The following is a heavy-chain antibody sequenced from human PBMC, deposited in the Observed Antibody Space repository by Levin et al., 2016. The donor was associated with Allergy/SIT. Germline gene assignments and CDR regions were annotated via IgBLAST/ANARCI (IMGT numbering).Heavy chain of an antibody. Sequence: WVRQAPGQGLEWMGGIIPIFGTANYAQKFQGRVTITADESTSTAYMELSSLRSEDTAVYYCARDRPSGDCRLGPCNWGQGTLVTVSS. J-gene: IGHJ4*02. CDR3: ARDRPSGDCRLGPCN. D-gene: IGHD2-21*01. CDR2: IIPIFGTA. V-gene: IGHV1-69*01.